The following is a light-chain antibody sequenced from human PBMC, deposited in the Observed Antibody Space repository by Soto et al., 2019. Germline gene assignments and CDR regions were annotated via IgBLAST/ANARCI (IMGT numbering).Light chain of an antibody. Sequence: DIQMTQSPSSLSASVGDRVIITCRASHSISSYLNWYQQKPGKAPKLLISAASSLQSGVPSRFSGSGSGTDFTLTISRLQPEDLATYYCQQSYSTPYTFGQGTKLEIK. CDR3: QQSYSTPYT. CDR2: AAS. CDR1: HSISSY. V-gene: IGKV1-39*01. J-gene: IGKJ2*01.